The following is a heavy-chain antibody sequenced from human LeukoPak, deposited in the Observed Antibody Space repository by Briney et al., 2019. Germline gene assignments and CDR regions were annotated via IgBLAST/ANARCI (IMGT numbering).Heavy chain of an antibody. D-gene: IGHD3-10*01. Sequence: GGSLRLSCAASGFTFSSYGMHWVRQAPGKGLEWVAFIRYDGSNKYYADSVKGRFTISRDNSKNTLYLQMNSLRAEDTAVYYCAKDSWKKYYGSGSYYLGYFDYWGQGTLVTVSS. CDR1: GFTFSSYG. CDR2: IRYDGSNK. J-gene: IGHJ4*02. V-gene: IGHV3-30*02. CDR3: AKDSWKKYYGSGSYYLGYFDY.